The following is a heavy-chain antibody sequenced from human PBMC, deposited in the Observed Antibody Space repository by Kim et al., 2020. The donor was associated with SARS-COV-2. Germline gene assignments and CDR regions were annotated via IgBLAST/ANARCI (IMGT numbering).Heavy chain of an antibody. CDR2: IYYSGST. J-gene: IGHJ2*01. CDR3: ARGSYDFWSGEYWHFDL. Sequence: SETLSLTCTVSGGSISSSSYYWGWIRQPPGKRLEWIGSIYYSGSTNYNPSVKSRVTISVDTSRDQFSLKLTSVTAADTAVYYCARGSYDFWSGEYWHFDLWGRGTLVAVSS. V-gene: IGHV4-39*07. CDR1: GGSISSSSYY. D-gene: IGHD3-3*01.